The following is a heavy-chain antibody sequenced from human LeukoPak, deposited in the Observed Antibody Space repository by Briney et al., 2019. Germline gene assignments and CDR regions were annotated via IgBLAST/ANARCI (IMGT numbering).Heavy chain of an antibody. CDR2: IYTSGST. V-gene: IGHV4-61*02. J-gene: IGHJ4*02. D-gene: IGHD6-19*01. CDR1: GGSISSGSYY. CDR3: AIAVAGRHSYSDY. Sequence: SQTLSLTCTVSGGSISSGSYYWSWIRQPAGKGLEWIGRIYTSGSTNYNPSLKSRVTISVDTSKNQFSLKLSSVTAADTAVYYCAIAVAGRHSYSDYWGQGTLVTVSS.